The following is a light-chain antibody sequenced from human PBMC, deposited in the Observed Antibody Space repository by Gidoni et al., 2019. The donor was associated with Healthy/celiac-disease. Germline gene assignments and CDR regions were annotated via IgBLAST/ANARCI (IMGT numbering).Light chain of an antibody. CDR2: AAS. CDR3: QQSYSTLLYT. J-gene: IGKJ2*01. V-gene: IGKV1-39*01. CDR1: QSISSY. Sequence: DIQMTQSASSLSASVGDRVTITCRASQSISSYLNWYQQKPGKAPKLLIYAASSLQSGVPSRFSGSGSETDFTLTISSLQPEDFATYYCQQSYSTLLYTFGQGTKLEIK.